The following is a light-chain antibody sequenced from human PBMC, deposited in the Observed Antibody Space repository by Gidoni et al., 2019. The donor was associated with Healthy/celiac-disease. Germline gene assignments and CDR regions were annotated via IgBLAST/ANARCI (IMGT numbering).Light chain of an antibody. V-gene: IGLV1-47*01. Sequence: QSVLTQPPSASGTPGQRFTISCSGSSSNIGSNYVYWYQQLPGTAPKLLIYRNNQRPSGVPDRFSGSKSGTSASLAISGLRSEDEADYYCAAWDDSLSGPNVVFGGGTKLTVL. CDR2: RNN. J-gene: IGLJ2*01. CDR3: AAWDDSLSGPNVV. CDR1: SSNIGSNY.